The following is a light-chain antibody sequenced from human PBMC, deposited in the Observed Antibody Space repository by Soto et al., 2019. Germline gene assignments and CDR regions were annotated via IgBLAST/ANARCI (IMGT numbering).Light chain of an antibody. CDR3: QQYNDWPRT. CDR1: QSVSSN. Sequence: EIVITQSPATLSVSPGETATLSCRASQSVSSNLVWYQQKPGQAPRLLIYGASTRATAIPARFSGSGSGTEFTLTISSLQSEDFAVYYCQQYNDWPRTFGQGTKV. CDR2: GAS. V-gene: IGKV3-15*01. J-gene: IGKJ1*01.